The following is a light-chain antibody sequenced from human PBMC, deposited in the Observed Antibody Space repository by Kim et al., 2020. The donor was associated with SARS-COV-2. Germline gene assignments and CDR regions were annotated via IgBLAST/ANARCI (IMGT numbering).Light chain of an antibody. CDR3: NSRDNNDNVV. CDR2: GKN. CDR1: SLRSYY. V-gene: IGLV3-19*01. Sequence: SSELTQDPAVSVALGQTVRITCQGDSLRSYYATWYQQKPGQAPILVIYGKNNRPSGIPDRFSGSSSGNTASLTITGTQAGDEADYYCNSRDNNDNVVCGG. J-gene: IGLJ2*01.